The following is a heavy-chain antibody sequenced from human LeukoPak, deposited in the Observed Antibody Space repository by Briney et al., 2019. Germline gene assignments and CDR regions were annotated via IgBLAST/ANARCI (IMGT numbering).Heavy chain of an antibody. CDR1: GGSISSYY. V-gene: IGHV4-59*01. CDR2: IYYSGST. CDR3: ARIRRHDGEHPVDP. J-gene: IGHJ5*02. D-gene: IGHD1/OR15-1a*01. Sequence: SETLSLTCTVSGGSISSYYWSWIRQPPGKGLEWIGYIYYSGSTNYNPSLKSRVTISVDTSKNQFSLKLSSVTAADTAVYYCARIRRHDGEHPVDPWGQGTLVTVSS.